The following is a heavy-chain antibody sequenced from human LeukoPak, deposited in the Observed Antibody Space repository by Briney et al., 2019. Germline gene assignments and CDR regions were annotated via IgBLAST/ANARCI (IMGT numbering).Heavy chain of an antibody. D-gene: IGHD3-16*02. J-gene: IGHJ6*02. CDR3: ARGIDAYGMDV. Sequence: PLGSLRLSCAASGFTVSSNYMSWVRQAPGKGLEWVSVIYSGGSTYYADSVKGRFTISRDNSKNTLYLQMNSLRAEDTAVYYCARGIDAYGMDVWGQGTTVNVSS. V-gene: IGHV3-53*01. CDR2: IYSGGST. CDR1: GFTVSSNY.